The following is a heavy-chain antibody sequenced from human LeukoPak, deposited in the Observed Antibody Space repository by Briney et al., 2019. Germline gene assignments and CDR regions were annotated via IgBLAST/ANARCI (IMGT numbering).Heavy chain of an antibody. J-gene: IGHJ4*02. Sequence: GGSLRLSCAASGFTFSSHSMNWVRQAPGKGLEWVSSISSSSSYIYYADSVKGRFTISRDNAKNSLYLQMNSLRAEDTAVYYCARASSGWDLAYWGQGTLVTVSS. CDR1: GFTFSSHS. D-gene: IGHD6-19*01. V-gene: IGHV3-21*01. CDR2: ISSSSSYI. CDR3: ARASSGWDLAY.